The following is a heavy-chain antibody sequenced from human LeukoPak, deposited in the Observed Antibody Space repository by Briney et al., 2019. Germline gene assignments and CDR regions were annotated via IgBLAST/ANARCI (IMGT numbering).Heavy chain of an antibody. J-gene: IGHJ4*02. Sequence: SETLSLTCTVSGGSISSYYWSWIRQPAGRGLEWIGRIYTSGSTNYNPSLKSRVTMSVDTSKNQFSLKLSSVTAADTAVYYCARRVSGGYGSSFYFDYWGQGTLVTVSS. V-gene: IGHV4-4*07. CDR1: GGSISSYY. D-gene: IGHD5-12*01. CDR3: ARRVSGGYGSSFYFDY. CDR2: IYTSGST.